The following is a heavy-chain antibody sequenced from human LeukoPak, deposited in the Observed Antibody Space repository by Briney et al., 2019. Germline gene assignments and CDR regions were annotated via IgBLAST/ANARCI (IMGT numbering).Heavy chain of an antibody. CDR1: GFTFSSYE. Sequence: PGGSLRLSCAASGFTFSSYEMHWVRQAPGKGLEWVSYISSSGSTIYYADSVKGRFTISRDNSKNTLYLQMNSLRAEDTAVYYCARGDRWLLFPPLHYWGQGTLVTVSS. CDR3: ARGDRWLLFPPLHY. D-gene: IGHD3-3*01. CDR2: ISSSGSTI. J-gene: IGHJ4*02. V-gene: IGHV3-48*03.